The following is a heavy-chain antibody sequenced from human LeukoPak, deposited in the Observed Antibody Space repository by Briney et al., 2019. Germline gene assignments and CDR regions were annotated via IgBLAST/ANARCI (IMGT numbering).Heavy chain of an antibody. D-gene: IGHD3-9*01. V-gene: IGHV4-59*08. Sequence: EASETLSLTCTVSGGSISSYYWSWIRQPPGKGLEWIGYIYYSGSTNYNPSLKSRVTISVDTSKNQFSLKLSSVTAADTAVYYCARGELRYDYWGQGTLVTVSS. CDR2: IYYSGST. CDR3: ARGELRYDY. CDR1: GGSISSYY. J-gene: IGHJ4*02.